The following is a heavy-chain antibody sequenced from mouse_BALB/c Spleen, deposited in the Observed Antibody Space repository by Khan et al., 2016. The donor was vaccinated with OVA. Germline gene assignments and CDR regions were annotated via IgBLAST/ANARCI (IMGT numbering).Heavy chain of an antibody. J-gene: IGHJ1*01. D-gene: IGHD2-12*01. Sequence: QIQLVQSGPELKKPGETVKISCKASGYTFTNYGMNWVKQAPGKGLKWMGWINTYTGEPTYADDFKGRFAFSLETSASSAYLQINNLKNEDMATYFCARTYYSYDRYFDVWGAGTTATVSS. CDR3: ARTYYSYDRYFDV. V-gene: IGHV9-1*02. CDR1: GYTFTNYG. CDR2: INTYTGEP.